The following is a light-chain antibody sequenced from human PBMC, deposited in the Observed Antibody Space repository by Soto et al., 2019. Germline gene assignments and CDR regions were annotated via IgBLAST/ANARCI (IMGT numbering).Light chain of an antibody. CDR1: QSITTY. Sequence: DIPMTQSPSSLSASVGDRVIITCRASQSITTYLNWYQQKLGKAPKLLTYAASSLQSGVPSRFSGSGSGTDFTLTINSLQPEDFATYYCQQSYTTPWTFGQGTKVEI. CDR2: AAS. J-gene: IGKJ1*01. V-gene: IGKV1-39*01. CDR3: QQSYTTPWT.